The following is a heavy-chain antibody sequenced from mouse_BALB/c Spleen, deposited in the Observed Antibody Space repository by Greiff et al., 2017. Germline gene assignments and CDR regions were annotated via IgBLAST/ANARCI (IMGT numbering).Heavy chain of an antibody. CDR2: IRNKANGYTT. Sequence: EVQLVESGGGLVQPGGSLRLSCATSGFTFTDYYMSWVRQPPGKALEWLGFIRNKANGYTTEYSASVKGRFTISRDNSQSILYLQMNTLRAEDSATYYCARDLYFDYWGQGTTLTVSS. J-gene: IGHJ2*01. CDR1: GFTFTDYY. CDR3: ARDLYFDY. V-gene: IGHV7-3*02.